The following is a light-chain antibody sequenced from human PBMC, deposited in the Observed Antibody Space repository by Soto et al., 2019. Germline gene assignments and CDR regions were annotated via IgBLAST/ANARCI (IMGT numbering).Light chain of an antibody. CDR1: QSVRSN. J-gene: IGKJ5*01. V-gene: IGKV3-15*01. Sequence: EIVMTQSPATLSVSPGERATVSCWASQSVRSNLAWYQQKPGQAPRLLIYGASTRATGIPARFSGSGSGTEFTLTISSLQSEDFAVYYCQRYNNWPPITFGQGTRLEIK. CDR3: QRYNNWPPIT. CDR2: GAS.